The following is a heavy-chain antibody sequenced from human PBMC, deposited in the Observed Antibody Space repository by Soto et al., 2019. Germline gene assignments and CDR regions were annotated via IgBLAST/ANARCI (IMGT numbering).Heavy chain of an antibody. D-gene: IGHD6-13*01. CDR2: IYYNGST. CDR3: AKYRISGSWSKFDY. J-gene: IGHJ4*02. V-gene: IGHV4-31*03. CDR1: GLTISSASYY. Sequence: QVLLQESGPGLMKPSQTLSLTCTVSGLTISSASYYWSWIRQHSGKGLEWGGNIYYNGSTYYSSSLKSRVTLWVDTSKHQVSLRLASLTAADTAVYYCAKYRISGSWSKFDYWGQGTLVTVS.